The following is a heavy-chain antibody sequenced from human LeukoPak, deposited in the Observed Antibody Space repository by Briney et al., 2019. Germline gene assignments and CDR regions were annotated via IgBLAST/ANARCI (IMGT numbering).Heavy chain of an antibody. CDR1: GFTFSSYW. CDR3: ARVGTKATTHYSNYAAFDI. D-gene: IGHD4-11*01. Sequence: GGSLRLSCAASGFTFSSYWMHWVRQAPGKGLVWVSRINSDGSSTSYADSVKGRFTISRDNAKNTLYLQMNSLRAEDTAVYYCARVGTKATTHYSNYAAFDIWGQGTTVTVSS. J-gene: IGHJ3*02. V-gene: IGHV3-74*01. CDR2: INSDGSST.